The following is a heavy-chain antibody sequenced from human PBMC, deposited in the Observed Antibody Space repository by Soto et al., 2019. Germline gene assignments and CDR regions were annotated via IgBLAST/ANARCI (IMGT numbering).Heavy chain of an antibody. CDR2: IYYSGST. CDR3: ARSIRGDYVNYFDY. J-gene: IGHJ4*02. CDR1: GGSISSHY. D-gene: IGHD4-17*01. Sequence: SETLSLTCTVSGGSISSHYWCWIRQPPGKGLEWIGYIYYSGSTNYNPSLKSRVTISVDTSKNQFSLKLSSVTAADTAVYYCARSIRGDYVNYFDYWGQGTLVTVSS. V-gene: IGHV4-59*11.